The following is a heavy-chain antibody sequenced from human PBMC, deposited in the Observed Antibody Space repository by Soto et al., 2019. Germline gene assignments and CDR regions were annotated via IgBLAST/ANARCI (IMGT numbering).Heavy chain of an antibody. Sequence: SQTLSLTCAISGDSVSSNSAAWNWIRQSPSRGLEWLGRTYYRSKWYNDYAVSVKSRITINRDTSKNQFSLQLNSVTPEDTAVYYCARDQSITIFGVVIKTPVYYYGMDVWGQGTTVTVSS. V-gene: IGHV6-1*01. CDR1: GDSVSSNSAA. D-gene: IGHD3-3*01. CDR3: ARDQSITIFGVVIKTPVYYYGMDV. CDR2: TYYRSKWYN. J-gene: IGHJ6*02.